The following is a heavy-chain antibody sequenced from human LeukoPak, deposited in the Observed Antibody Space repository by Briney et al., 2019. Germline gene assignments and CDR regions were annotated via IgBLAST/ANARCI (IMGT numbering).Heavy chain of an antibody. CDR3: ARDLSGSCSD. CDR2: IWYDGSNN. Sequence: PGGSLRLSCAASGFIFSSYGMHWVRQAPGKGLEWVAVIWYDGSNNYYADSVKGRFTISRDNSKNTLYLQMNSQRAEDTAVYYCARDLSGSCSDWGQGTLVTVSS. J-gene: IGHJ4*02. CDR1: GFIFSSYG. V-gene: IGHV3-33*01. D-gene: IGHD1-26*01.